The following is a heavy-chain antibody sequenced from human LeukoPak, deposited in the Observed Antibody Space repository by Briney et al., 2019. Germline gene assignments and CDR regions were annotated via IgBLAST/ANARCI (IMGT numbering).Heavy chain of an antibody. CDR3: TSRRIVGAINLYY. D-gene: IGHD1-26*01. Sequence: GGALRLSRVASLFTLSGSAMHWVRPASGTGGEWVGRIYSKAKSYQTPYAPSVKGRFTISRDESKHTAYAKMHSLRSEDTAVQYWTSRRIVGAINLYYSGEGTLVTASS. CDR2: IYSKAKSYQT. J-gene: IGHJ4*02. CDR1: LFTLSGSA. V-gene: IGHV3-73*01.